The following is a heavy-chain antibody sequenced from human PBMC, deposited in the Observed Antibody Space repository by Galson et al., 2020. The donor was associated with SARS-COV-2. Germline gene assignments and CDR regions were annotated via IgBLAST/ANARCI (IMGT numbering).Heavy chain of an antibody. CDR3: ARDTSGWYQFDY. CDR2: ISHIATT. V-gene: IGHV4-59*11. D-gene: IGHD6-19*01. Sequence: SETLSLTCSVSGGSISSHYWNWIRQPPGKGLEWIGSISHIATTHYNPSLKSRVTMSVATSKNQFSLRLSSVTPADTAVYYCARDTSGWYQFDYWGQGTLVTVSS. J-gene: IGHJ4*02. CDR1: GGSISSHY.